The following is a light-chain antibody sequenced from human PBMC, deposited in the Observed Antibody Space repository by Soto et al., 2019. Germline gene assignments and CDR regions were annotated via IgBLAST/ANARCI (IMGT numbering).Light chain of an antibody. CDR1: QSVSSTY. CDR2: GTS. J-gene: IGKJ5*01. Sequence: EIVLTQSPGTLSLSPGERATLSCRASQSVSSTYLAWYQQKPGQAPRLLISGTSTRATGTPARFSGTGSGTDFTLTISSLQSEDFAVYFCQQDFKLPFPFGQGTRLE. CDR3: QQDFKLPFP. V-gene: IGKV3D-7*01.